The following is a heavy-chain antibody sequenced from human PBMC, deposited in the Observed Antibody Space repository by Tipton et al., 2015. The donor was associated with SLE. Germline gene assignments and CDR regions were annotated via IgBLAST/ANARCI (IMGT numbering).Heavy chain of an antibody. Sequence: GSLRLSCAASGFTFHDFGMTWVRQVPGKGLEWVAGISWTGGGTGYAESVQGRFTISRDNSKNTLYLQMNSLRAEDTAVYYCARGLIIMLQAVTSFDYWGQVTPVTVSS. CDR1: GFTFHDFG. CDR3: ARGLIIMLQAVTSFDY. CDR2: ISWTGGGT. V-gene: IGHV3-20*04. J-gene: IGHJ4*02. D-gene: IGHD3-10*01.